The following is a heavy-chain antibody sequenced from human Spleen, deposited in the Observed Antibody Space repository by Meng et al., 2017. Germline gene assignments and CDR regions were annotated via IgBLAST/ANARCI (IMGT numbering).Heavy chain of an antibody. CDR1: GFTFGNYD. D-gene: IGHD4-11*01. CDR3: VPRTTYFDS. J-gene: IGHJ4*02. Sequence: EVQVWESGGGLVQPGGSLRLSCAASGFTFGNYDMSWVRQAPGKGLEWVSTISSTGGATYYADSVKGRLTISRDNSKNTLYLQMNSLRAEDTAVYYCVPRTTYFDSWGLGTLVTVSS. CDR2: ISSTGGAT. V-gene: IGHV3-23*01.